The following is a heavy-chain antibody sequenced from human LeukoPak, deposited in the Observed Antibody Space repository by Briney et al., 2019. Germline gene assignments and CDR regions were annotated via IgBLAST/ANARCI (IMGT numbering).Heavy chain of an antibody. V-gene: IGHV4-34*01. J-gene: IGHJ6*02. Sequence: SETLSLTCAVYGGSFSGYYWSWIRQPPGKGLEWIGEINHSGSTNYNPSLKSRVTISVDTSKNQFSLKLSSVTAADTAVYYCARQLPVLYYYYGMDIWGQGTTVTVSS. D-gene: IGHD1-7*01. CDR2: INHSGST. CDR3: ARQLPVLYYYYGMDI. CDR1: GGSFSGYY.